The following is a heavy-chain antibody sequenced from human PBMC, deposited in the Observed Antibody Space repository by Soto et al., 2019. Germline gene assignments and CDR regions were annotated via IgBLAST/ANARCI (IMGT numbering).Heavy chain of an antibody. D-gene: IGHD3-10*01. CDR2: INVYNGNT. CDR1: GYTFTSYS. CDR3: ARDTSRGEYDY. Sequence: QVQLVQSGAEVKKPGASVKVSCKASGYTFTSYSISWVRQAPGQGLEWMGWINVYNGNTNYAQKLQGRVTMTTDTSTSTAYLDLRSLRSDDTAVYFCARDTSRGEYDYWGQATLVTVSS. J-gene: IGHJ4*02. V-gene: IGHV1-18*01.